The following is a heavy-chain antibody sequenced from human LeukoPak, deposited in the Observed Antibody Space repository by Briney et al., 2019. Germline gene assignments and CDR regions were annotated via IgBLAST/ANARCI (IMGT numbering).Heavy chain of an antibody. CDR2: INPNSGGT. Sequence: HGASVKVSCKASGYTLTGYYMHWVRQAPGQGLEWKGWINPNSGGTNYAQKFQGRVTMTRDTSISTAYMELSRLRSDDTAVYYCARDSAPGDTYGLLGIDSWGQGTLVTVSS. V-gene: IGHV1-2*02. D-gene: IGHD5-18*01. CDR1: GYTLTGYY. CDR3: ARDSAPGDTYGLLGIDS. J-gene: IGHJ4*02.